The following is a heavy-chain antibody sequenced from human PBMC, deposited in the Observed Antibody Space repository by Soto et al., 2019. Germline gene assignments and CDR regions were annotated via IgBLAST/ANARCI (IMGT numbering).Heavy chain of an antibody. CDR2: FDPEDGET. D-gene: IGHD2-2*01. V-gene: IGHV1-24*01. CDR1: GYTLAELS. J-gene: IGHJ6*02. CDR3: VTDPAANDYYYHGMDV. Sequence: GASVKVSCKVSGYTLAELSMHWVRQAPGKGLEWIGGFDPEDGETIYAQKLQGRVTMTEDTSIDTAYMELSSLRSDDTAVYYCVTDPAANDYYYHGMDVWGQGTTVTVSS.